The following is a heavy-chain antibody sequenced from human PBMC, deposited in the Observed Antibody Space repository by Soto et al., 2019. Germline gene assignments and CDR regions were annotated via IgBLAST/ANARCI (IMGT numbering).Heavy chain of an antibody. J-gene: IGHJ4*02. D-gene: IGHD3-22*01. Sequence: QVQLVQSGAEVKKPGASVKVSCKASGYTFPSYDITWVRQATGQGLEWMGWLNPNSGNTGYAQKFQGRVTMTRDTAINTAYMELSSLRSEDTAVYYCARGKYGSSDYYYAGYWGQGTMVTVSS. CDR1: GYTFPSYD. CDR3: ARGKYGSSDYYYAGY. CDR2: LNPNSGNT. V-gene: IGHV1-8*01.